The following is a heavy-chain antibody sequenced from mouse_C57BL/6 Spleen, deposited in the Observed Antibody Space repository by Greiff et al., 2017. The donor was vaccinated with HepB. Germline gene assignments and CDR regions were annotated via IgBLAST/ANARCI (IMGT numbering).Heavy chain of an antibody. Sequence: QVQLQQSGAELVRPGSSVKLSCKASGYTFTSYWMHWVKQRPIQGLEWIGNIDPSDSETHYNQKFKDKATLTVDKSSSTAYMQLSSLTSEDSAVYYCARGDYYGSRGAWFAYWGQGTLVTVSA. D-gene: IGHD1-1*01. CDR3: ARGDYYGSRGAWFAY. J-gene: IGHJ3*01. CDR1: GYTFTSYW. V-gene: IGHV1-52*01. CDR2: IDPSDSET.